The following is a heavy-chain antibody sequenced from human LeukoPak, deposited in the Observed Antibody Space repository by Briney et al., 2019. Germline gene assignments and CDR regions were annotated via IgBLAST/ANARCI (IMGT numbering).Heavy chain of an antibody. V-gene: IGHV3-23*01. Sequence: GGSLRLSCAASGFTFNNYAMTWVRQGPGKGLEWVSAISGSGGSTYYADSVKGRFTISRDNYKSTLYLQINSLRAEDTAEYYCAKGTRSGIYYFDYWGQGTLVTVSS. CDR3: AKGTRSGIYYFDY. J-gene: IGHJ4*02. CDR1: GFTFNNYA. D-gene: IGHD1-26*01. CDR2: ISGSGGST.